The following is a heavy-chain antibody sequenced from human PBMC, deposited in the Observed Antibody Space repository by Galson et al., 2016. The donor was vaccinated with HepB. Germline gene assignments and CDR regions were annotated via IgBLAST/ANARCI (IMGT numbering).Heavy chain of an antibody. CDR3: AKLITRYCSSSTCSDHDINWFDP. V-gene: IGHV4-4*02. Sequence: ETLSLTCAVSGDSISSSGWWSWVRQPPGKGLEWIGEIFQTGTTNYNISLKSRVTISVDKSRNPFSLKMNSVTAADTAVYYCAKLITRYCSSSTCSDHDINWFDPWGQGTLVTVSS. D-gene: IGHD2-2*01. J-gene: IGHJ5*02. CDR2: IFQTGTT. CDR1: GDSISSSGW.